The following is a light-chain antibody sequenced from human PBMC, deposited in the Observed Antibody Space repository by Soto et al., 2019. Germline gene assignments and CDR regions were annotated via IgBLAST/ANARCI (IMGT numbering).Light chain of an antibody. V-gene: IGLV2-8*01. CDR2: EVS. CDR3: SSYAGSNNYV. J-gene: IGLJ1*01. Sequence: SALPQPPSASGSPGQSVTISCTGTSSDVGGYNYVSWYQQHPGKAPKLMIYEVSRRPSGVPGRFSGSKSGNTASLTVSGLQAEDEADYYCSSYAGSNNYVFGTGTKVTVL. CDR1: SSDVGGYNY.